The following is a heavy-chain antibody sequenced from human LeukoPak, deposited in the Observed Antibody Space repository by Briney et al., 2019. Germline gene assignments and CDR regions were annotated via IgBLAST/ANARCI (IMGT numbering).Heavy chain of an antibody. CDR1: GFTFSSYE. D-gene: IGHD6-13*01. J-gene: IGHJ6*03. V-gene: IGHV3-48*03. CDR3: ARLTSSSWPNYYYYYYMDV. CDR2: ISSSGSTI. Sequence: GGSLRLSCAASGFTFSSYEMNWVRQAPGKGLEWVSYISSSGSTIYYADSVKGRFTISRDNAKNSLYLQMNSLRAEDTAVYYCARLTSSSWPNYYYYYYMDVWGKGTTVTVSS.